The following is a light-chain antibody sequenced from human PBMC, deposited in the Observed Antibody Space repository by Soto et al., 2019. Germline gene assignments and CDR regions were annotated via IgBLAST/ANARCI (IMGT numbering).Light chain of an antibody. J-gene: IGKJ2*02. CDR2: KAS. Sequence: DIPMTQSPSTLSASVGDRVTITCRASQSISSWLAWYQQKPGKAPKLLIYKASSIESVVPSRFSGSRSGTEFTLTNSSLQPHDFATYYCQQYNSYPCTFGQGTKLEIK. CDR1: QSISSW. CDR3: QQYNSYPCT. V-gene: IGKV1-5*03.